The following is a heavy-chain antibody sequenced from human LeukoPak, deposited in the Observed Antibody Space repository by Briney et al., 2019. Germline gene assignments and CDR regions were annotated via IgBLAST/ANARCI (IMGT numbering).Heavy chain of an antibody. J-gene: IGHJ4*02. Sequence: ASVKVSCKASGYTFTTYYMHWVRQAPGQGLEWMGIINPSGGSTTHAQKFEGRVTMTRDTSTSTVYMELSSLRSEDTAVYYCARGLGGDYERRGSFDYWGQGTLVTVSS. CDR1: GYTFTTYY. D-gene: IGHD4-17*01. CDR3: ARGLGGDYERRGSFDY. CDR2: INPSGGST. V-gene: IGHV1-46*01.